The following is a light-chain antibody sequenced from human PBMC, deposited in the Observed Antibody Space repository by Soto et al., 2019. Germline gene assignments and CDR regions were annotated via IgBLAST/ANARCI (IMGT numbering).Light chain of an antibody. CDR3: SSYTSSSAPLV. CDR2: AVT. J-gene: IGLJ1*01. V-gene: IGLV2-14*01. CDR1: SSDIGGFNY. Sequence: QSALTQPASVSESPGQSITISCTGTSSDIGGFNYVSWYQHHPGKAPKLMIYAVTNRPSGVSNRFSGSKSGNTASLTISGVQPEDEADYYCSSYTSSSAPLVFGTGTQLTVL.